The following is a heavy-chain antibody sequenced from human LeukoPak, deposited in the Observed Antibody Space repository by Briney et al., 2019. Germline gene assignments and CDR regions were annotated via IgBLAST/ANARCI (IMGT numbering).Heavy chain of an antibody. V-gene: IGHV3-23*01. CDR1: GFTFSSYA. Sequence: GGSLRLSCAASGFTFSSYAMSLVRQAPGKGLEWVSAISGSGGSTYYADSVKGRFTISRDNSKNTLYLQMNSPRAEDTAVYYCAKDRLGIAYYFDYWGQGTLVTVSS. D-gene: IGHD6-13*01. CDR3: AKDRLGIAYYFDY. J-gene: IGHJ4*02. CDR2: ISGSGGST.